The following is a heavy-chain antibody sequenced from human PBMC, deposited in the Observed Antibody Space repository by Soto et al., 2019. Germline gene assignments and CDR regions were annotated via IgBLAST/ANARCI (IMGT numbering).Heavy chain of an antibody. D-gene: IGHD3-22*01. CDR2: ISAYNGNT. CDR1: GYTFTSYG. CDR3: ARDGKIVVAHYYYYGMDV. J-gene: IGHJ6*02. V-gene: IGHV1-18*01. Sequence: ASVKVSFKASGYTFTSYGISWVRQAPGQGLERMGWISAYNGNTNYAQRLQGRVTMTTDTSTSTAYMELRSLRSDDTAVYYCARDGKIVVAHYYYYGMDVWGQGTTVTVSS.